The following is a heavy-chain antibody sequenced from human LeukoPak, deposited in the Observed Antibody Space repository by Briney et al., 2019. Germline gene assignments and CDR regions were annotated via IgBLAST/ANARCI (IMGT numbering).Heavy chain of an antibody. J-gene: IGHJ5*02. D-gene: IGHD2-15*01. CDR1: GYTFTGYY. Sequence: ASVKVSCKASGYTFTGYYMHWVRRAPGQGLEWMGWISPNSGGTNYAQQFQGRVTMTRDTSISTAYMELSRLRSGDTAVYYCARDQRYCSGGSCYPDWFDPWGQGTLVTVSS. V-gene: IGHV1-2*02. CDR3: ARDQRYCSGGSCYPDWFDP. CDR2: ISPNSGGT.